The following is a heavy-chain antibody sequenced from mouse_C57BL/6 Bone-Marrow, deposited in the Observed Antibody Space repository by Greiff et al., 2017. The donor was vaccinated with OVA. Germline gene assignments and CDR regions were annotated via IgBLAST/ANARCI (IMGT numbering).Heavy chain of an antibody. CDR2: IDPENGDT. CDR1: GFNIKDDY. V-gene: IGHV14-4*01. CDR3: TTTLYGPWFAY. D-gene: IGHD2-10*02. J-gene: IGHJ3*01. Sequence: DVQLVESGAELVRPGASVKLSCTASGFNIKDDYMHWVKQRPEQGLEWIGWIDPENGDTEYASKFQGKATITADTSSNTAYLQLSSLTSEDTAVYYCTTTLYGPWFAYWGQGTLVTVSA.